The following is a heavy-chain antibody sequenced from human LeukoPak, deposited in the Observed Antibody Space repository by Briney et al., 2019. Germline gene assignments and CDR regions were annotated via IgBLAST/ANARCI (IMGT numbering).Heavy chain of an antibody. CDR3: ARDIVPPGIFWDY. J-gene: IGHJ4*02. D-gene: IGHD2-2*01. V-gene: IGHV3-11*05. CDR1: GFTFSDYS. Sequence: PGGSLRLSCAASGFTFSDYSMSWIRQAPGKGLEWVSDISTTSSYTNYADSVKGRFTISRDNAKNSLYLQMNSLRAEDTAVYYCARDIVPPGIFWDYWGQGTLVTVSS. CDR2: ISTTSSYT.